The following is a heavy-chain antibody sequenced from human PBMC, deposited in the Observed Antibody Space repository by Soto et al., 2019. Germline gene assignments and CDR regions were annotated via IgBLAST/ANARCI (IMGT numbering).Heavy chain of an antibody. CDR2: IYPGDSDT. J-gene: IGHJ4*02. D-gene: IGHD3-22*01. CDR1: GYSFTSYL. Sequence: XDSLKVSWKCSGYSFTSYLIGLVRQMPGKGLEWMGIIYPGDSDTRYSPSFQGQVAISADKSISTAYLQWSSLKASDTAMYYCARQGYDSSGYLDYWGQGTLVTVSS. CDR3: ARQGYDSSGYLDY. V-gene: IGHV5-51*01.